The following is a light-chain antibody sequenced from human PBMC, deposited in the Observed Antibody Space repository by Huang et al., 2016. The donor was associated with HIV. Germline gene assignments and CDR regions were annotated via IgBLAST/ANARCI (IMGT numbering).Light chain of an antibody. CDR2: GAS. J-gene: IGKJ2*01. CDR3: QQYSKWPPNT. V-gene: IGKV3-15*01. Sequence: EIVMTQSPATLSLSQGERATLACRASQSVNSKLARYQQQPGQAPRLLIYGASTRATGVPGRFSCSGSGTEFTLTISSLQSEDFAVYYCQQYSKWPPNTFGQGTKLESK. CDR1: QSVNSK.